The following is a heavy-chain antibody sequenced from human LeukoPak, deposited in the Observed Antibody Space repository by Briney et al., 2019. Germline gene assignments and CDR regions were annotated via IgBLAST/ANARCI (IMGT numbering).Heavy chain of an antibody. CDR3: ARVVYSHYWPEGMDV. Sequence: PSETLSLTCTVSGDSISSYYWSWIRQPPGKGLECIGYIYNSETTNHNPSLESRVTISEDTSKNQFSLMLTSVTAADTAVYYCARVVYSHYWPEGMDVWGQGTTVTVSS. J-gene: IGHJ6*02. V-gene: IGHV4-59*01. CDR1: GDSISSYY. CDR2: IYNSETT. D-gene: IGHD4-11*01.